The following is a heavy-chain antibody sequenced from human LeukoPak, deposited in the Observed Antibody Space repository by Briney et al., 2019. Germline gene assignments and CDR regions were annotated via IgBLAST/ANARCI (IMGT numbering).Heavy chain of an antibody. CDR1: GGSISSGSYY. D-gene: IGHD3-10*01. CDR3: ARRITMVRGVETYNWFDP. CDR2: IYTSGST. J-gene: IGHJ5*02. V-gene: IGHV4-61*02. Sequence: SETLPLTCTVSGGSISSGSYYWSWIRQPAGKGLEWIGRIYTSGSTNYNPSLKSRVTISVDTSKNQFSLKLSSVTAADTAVYYCARRITMVRGVETYNWFDPWGQGTLVTVSS.